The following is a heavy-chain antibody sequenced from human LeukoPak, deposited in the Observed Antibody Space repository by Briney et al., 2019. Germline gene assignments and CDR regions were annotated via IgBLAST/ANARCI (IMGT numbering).Heavy chain of an antibody. Sequence: GGSLRLPCAASGFTFSSYGMHWVRQAPGKGLEWVAVIWYDGSNEYYADSVKGRFTISRDNSKNTLYLQMNSLRAEDTAVYYCARSITMVRGAVGMYYYGMDVWGQGTTVTVSS. CDR3: ARSITMVRGAVGMYYYGMDV. J-gene: IGHJ6*02. D-gene: IGHD3-10*01. V-gene: IGHV3-33*01. CDR1: GFTFSSYG. CDR2: IWYDGSNE.